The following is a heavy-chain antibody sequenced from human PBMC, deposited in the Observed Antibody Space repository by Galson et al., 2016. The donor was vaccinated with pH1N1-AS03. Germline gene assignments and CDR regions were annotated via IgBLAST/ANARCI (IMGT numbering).Heavy chain of an antibody. CDR3: GRHLRSSYSMDV. Sequence: ETLSLTCTVSGGSVNGYYWTWIRQPPRKGLEWIGQIFYIGDTLYTPSLRGRVTMSVDTSKNQLSLRLSSVTAADTAVYYCGRHLRSSYSMDVWGQGTTVTVSS. V-gene: IGHV4-59*08. CDR1: GGSVNGYY. D-gene: IGHD2-15*01. CDR2: IFYIGDT. J-gene: IGHJ6*02.